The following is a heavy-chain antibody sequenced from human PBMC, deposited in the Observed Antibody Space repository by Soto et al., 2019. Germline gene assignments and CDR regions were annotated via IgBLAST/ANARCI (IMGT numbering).Heavy chain of an antibody. CDR1: GFSLSNARMG. CDR3: ARIWNDIPHNWFDP. CDR2: IFSNDEK. V-gene: IGHV2-26*01. D-gene: IGHD2-8*01. Sequence: QVTLKESGPVLVKPTETLTLTCTVSGFSLSNARMGVSWIRQPPGKALEWLAHIFSNDEKSYSTSLKSRLTISKDTYNSQVVLTMTNMDPVHAATYYCARIWNDIPHNWFDPWGQGTLVTVSS. J-gene: IGHJ5*02.